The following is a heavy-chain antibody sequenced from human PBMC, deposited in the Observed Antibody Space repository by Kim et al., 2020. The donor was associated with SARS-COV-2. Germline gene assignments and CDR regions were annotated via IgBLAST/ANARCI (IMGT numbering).Heavy chain of an antibody. V-gene: IGHV3-11*04. Sequence: GGSLRLSCAASGFTFSDDYMSWIRQAPGKGLEWVSYISSSCSTIYYADSVKGRFTISRDNAKNALYLQMNSLRAEDTAVYYCAFDILTGYFHGMDVWGQGTTVTVSS. CDR1: GFTFSDDY. J-gene: IGHJ6*02. CDR2: ISSSCSTI. CDR3: AFDILTGYFHGMDV. D-gene: IGHD3-9*01.